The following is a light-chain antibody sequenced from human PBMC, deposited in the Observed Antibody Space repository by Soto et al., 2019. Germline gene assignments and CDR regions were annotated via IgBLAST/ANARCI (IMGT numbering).Light chain of an antibody. V-gene: IGKV3-20*01. CDR2: GAS. CDR3: QQYGATPWT. J-gene: IGKJ1*01. CDR1: QSLSSGY. Sequence: IVLTQSPGTLSLSPGESATLSCRASQSLSSGYLAWYQQKPGQAPRLVIYGASKRPIGIPDRFSGSASGTDFTLTISRLEPEDFAIYYCQQYGATPWTFGQGTKVDIK.